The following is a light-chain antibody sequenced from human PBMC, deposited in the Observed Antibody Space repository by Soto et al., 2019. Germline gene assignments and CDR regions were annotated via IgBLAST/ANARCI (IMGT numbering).Light chain of an antibody. V-gene: IGKV3-15*01. CDR3: QPYNNWPLT. J-gene: IGKJ4*01. CDR2: DTS. Sequence: EVVMRQSPATLCVSPGEXATLSCRASQGIGDTLAWYQHKPGQTPRLLIYDTSTRATGAPTRFSGSRSGAEFTLTINSLQSEDFAVYYCQPYNNWPLTFGGGTKVDIK. CDR1: QGIGDT.